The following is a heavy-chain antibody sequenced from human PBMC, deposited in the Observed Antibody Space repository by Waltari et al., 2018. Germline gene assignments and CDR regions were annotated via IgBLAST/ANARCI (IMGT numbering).Heavy chain of an antibody. Sequence: QVQLVQSGAEVKKPGASVKVSCKASGYTFTSYGISWVRQAPGQGLEWMGWIRAYNGNTNYAQKLQGRVTMTTDTSTSTAYMELRSLRSDDTAVYYCARSKQGDGYKYYFDYWGQGTLVTVSS. CDR3: ARSKQGDGYKYYFDY. D-gene: IGHD5-12*01. V-gene: IGHV1-18*01. J-gene: IGHJ4*02. CDR2: IRAYNGNT. CDR1: GYTFTSYG.